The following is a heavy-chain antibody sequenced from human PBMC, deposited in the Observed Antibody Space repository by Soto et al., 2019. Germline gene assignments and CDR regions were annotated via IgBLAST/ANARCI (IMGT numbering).Heavy chain of an antibody. CDR3: AHVYGGYDNFDY. CDR1: GFSLSTSGVG. Sequence: QITLKESGPTLVKPTQTLTLTCTFSGFSLSTSGVGVGWIRQPPGKALEWLALIYWDDDKRYSPSLKSRLTSTKDTPKNQVVLTMTNMDPVDTATYYCAHVYGGYDNFDYWGQGTLVTVSS. J-gene: IGHJ4*02. D-gene: IGHD5-12*01. CDR2: IYWDDDK. V-gene: IGHV2-5*02.